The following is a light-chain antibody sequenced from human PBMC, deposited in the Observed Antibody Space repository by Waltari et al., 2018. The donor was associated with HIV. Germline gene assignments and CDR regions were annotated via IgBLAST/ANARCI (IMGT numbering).Light chain of an antibody. CDR2: RNH. V-gene: IGLV1-47*01. CDR1: SSNTGHNY. CDR3: AAWDDSLSGPV. Sequence: QSVLTQPPSGSGTPGQRVTIPCSGSSSNTGHNYVNWYQQLSGTAPKLLIYRNHHRPSGVPDRFSGSTSGTSASLAISGLQSEDEADYYCAAWDDSLSGPVFGGGTKLTVL. J-gene: IGLJ3*02.